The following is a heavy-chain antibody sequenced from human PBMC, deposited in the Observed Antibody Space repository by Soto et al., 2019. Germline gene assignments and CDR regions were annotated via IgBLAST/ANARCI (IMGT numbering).Heavy chain of an antibody. J-gene: IGHJ6*02. CDR3: AGDWADILPHYYYGMDV. Sequence: SETLSLTCTVSGGSVSSGSYYWSWIRQPPGKGLEWIGYIYYSGSTNYNPSLKSRVTISVDTSKNQFSLKLSSVTAADTAVYYCAGDWADILPHYYYGMDVWGQGTTVTVSS. CDR1: GGSVSSGSYY. CDR2: IYYSGST. V-gene: IGHV4-61*01. D-gene: IGHD3-9*01.